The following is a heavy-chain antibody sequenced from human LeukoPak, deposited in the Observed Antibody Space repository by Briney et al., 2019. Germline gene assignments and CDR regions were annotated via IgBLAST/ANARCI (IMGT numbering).Heavy chain of an antibody. V-gene: IGHV4-4*02. CDR2: IYHSGST. J-gene: IGHJ6*04. CDR3: ARLRCSGGSCYSEFSDYYYGMDV. CDR1: GSSISSSNW. D-gene: IGHD2-15*01. Sequence: SGTLSLTCAVSGSSISSSNWWSWVRQPPGKGLEWIGEIYHSGSTNYNPSLKSRVTISVDKSKNQFSLKLSSVTAADTAVYYCARLRCSGGSCYSEFSDYYYGMDVWGKGTTVTVSS.